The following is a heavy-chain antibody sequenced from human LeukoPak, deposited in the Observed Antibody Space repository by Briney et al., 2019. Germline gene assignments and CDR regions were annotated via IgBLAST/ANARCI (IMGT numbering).Heavy chain of an antibody. V-gene: IGHV4-59*01. J-gene: IGHJ2*01. Sequence: SETLSLTCTVSGDSISNYYWSWIRQPPGKGLEWIGYIFYSGSTNYNPSLKSRVTISVDTSKNQFSLRLSSVTAADTAVYYCARDKATATQWYFDLWGRGTLVTVSS. CDR3: ARDKATATQWYFDL. CDR2: IFYSGST. D-gene: IGHD1-26*01. CDR1: GDSISNYY.